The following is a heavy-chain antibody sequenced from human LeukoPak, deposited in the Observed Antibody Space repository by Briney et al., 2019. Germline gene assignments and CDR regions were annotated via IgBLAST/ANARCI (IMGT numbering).Heavy chain of an antibody. J-gene: IGHJ5*02. V-gene: IGHV4-39*07. D-gene: IGHD2-2*01. CDR3: ARTFIVVVPATRGENNWFDP. Sequence: SETLPLTCTVSGGSISSSSYYWGWIRQPPGKGLEWIGSIYYSGSTYYNPSLKSRVTISVDTSKNQFSLKLSSVTAADTAVYYCARTFIVVVPATRGENNWFDPWGQGTLVTVSS. CDR2: IYYSGST. CDR1: GGSISSSSYY.